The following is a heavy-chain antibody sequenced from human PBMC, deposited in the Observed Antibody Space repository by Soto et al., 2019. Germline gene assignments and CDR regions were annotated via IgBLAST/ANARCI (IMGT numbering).Heavy chain of an antibody. J-gene: IGHJ4*02. CDR3: ARGGDRTAKPFHC. V-gene: IGHV4-61*01. Sequence: SETLALSXTVSGGSVSNCSDDWSWIRQPPGRGLEWIGYIYYSGSTNYNPSLKRRVSLSLEMSKQQFSLKLRYVTAAQQDVYYCARGGDRTAKPFHCLGPATLVTASS. D-gene: IGHD1-1*01. CDR1: GGSVSNCSDD. CDR2: IYYSGST.